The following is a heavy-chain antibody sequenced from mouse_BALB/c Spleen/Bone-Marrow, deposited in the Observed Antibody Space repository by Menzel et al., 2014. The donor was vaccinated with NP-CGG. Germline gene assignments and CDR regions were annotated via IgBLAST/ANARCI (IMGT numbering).Heavy chain of an antibody. J-gene: IGHJ4*01. CDR1: GYTFTSYD. D-gene: IGHD1-1*02. Sequence: QVQLQQSGPELVKPGASVKISCKASGYTFTSYDINWVKQRPGQGLEWIGWIYPGDGSTKYNEKFKGKATLTADKSSSTAYMQLSSLTSENSAVYFCARSRGGMDYWGQGTSVTVSS. V-gene: IGHV1S56*01. CDR3: ARSRGGMDY. CDR2: IYPGDGST.